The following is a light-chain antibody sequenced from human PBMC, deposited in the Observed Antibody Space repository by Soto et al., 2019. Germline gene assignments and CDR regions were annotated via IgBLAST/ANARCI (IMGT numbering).Light chain of an antibody. V-gene: IGLV2-14*03. CDR1: SSDVGGYDH. CDR2: DVT. CDR3: SSYTNKDTLL. Sequence: QSALTQPASVSGSPGQSITISCTGTSSDVGGYDHVSWYQQHPGKAPKLIIYDVTVRPSGISPPFSGSKSYNTASLAVSGLQPEDEADYYCSSYTNKDTLLFGGGTKLTVL. J-gene: IGLJ3*02.